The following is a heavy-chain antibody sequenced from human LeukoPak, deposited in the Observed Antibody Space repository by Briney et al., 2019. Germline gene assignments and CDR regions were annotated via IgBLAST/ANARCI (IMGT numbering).Heavy chain of an antibody. CDR2: ISWSSGSI. CDR1: GFTFDDYA. V-gene: IGHV3-9*01. Sequence: PGGSLRLSCAASGFTFDDYAMHWVRQAPGKGLEWVSGISWSSGSIGYADSVKGRFTISRDNAKNSLYLQMNSLRAEDTALYYCAKDTSASFSSSDYWGQGTLVTVSS. D-gene: IGHD6-6*01. CDR3: AKDTSASFSSSDY. J-gene: IGHJ4*02.